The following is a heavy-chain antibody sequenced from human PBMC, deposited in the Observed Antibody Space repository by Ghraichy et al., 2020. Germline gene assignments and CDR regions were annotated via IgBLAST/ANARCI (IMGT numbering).Heavy chain of an antibody. D-gene: IGHD3-22*01. CDR1: GFTFSNAW. V-gene: IGHV3-15*01. CDR2: IKSKTDGGTT. CDR3: TTGEVVAPTDAFDI. Sequence: GGSLRLSCAASGFTFSNAWMSWVRQAPGKGLEWVGRIKSKTDGGTTDYAAPVKGRFTISRDDSKNTLYLQMNSLKTEDTAVYYCTTGEVVAPTDAFDIWGQGTMVTVSS. J-gene: IGHJ3*02.